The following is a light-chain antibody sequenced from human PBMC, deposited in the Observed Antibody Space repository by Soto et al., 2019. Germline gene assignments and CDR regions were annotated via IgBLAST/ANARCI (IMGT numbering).Light chain of an antibody. CDR2: VAS. Sequence: DIPLTQSPSSVSASVGDRVTITCRASQDIGTWLAWYQQKPGKAPKPLIYVASNLQSGVPSRFSGAGSGTDFNLTITSLQPEDFATYHCQQADSFPFTFGPGTKVDFK. V-gene: IGKV1-12*01. J-gene: IGKJ3*01. CDR3: QQADSFPFT. CDR1: QDIGTW.